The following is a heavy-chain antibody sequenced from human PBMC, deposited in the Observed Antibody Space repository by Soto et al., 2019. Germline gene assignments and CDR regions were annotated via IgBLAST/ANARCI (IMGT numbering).Heavy chain of an antibody. D-gene: IGHD2-21*01. V-gene: IGHV4-34*01. J-gene: IGHJ4*02. Sequence: SETLSLTCAVYGGSFSGYYWSWIRQPPGKGLEWIGEINHSGSTNYNPSLKSQVTISVDTSKNQFSLKLSSVTAADTAVYYCASFPKFHRGPIDYWGQGTLVTVSS. CDR3: ASFPKFHRGPIDY. CDR1: GGSFSGYY. CDR2: INHSGST.